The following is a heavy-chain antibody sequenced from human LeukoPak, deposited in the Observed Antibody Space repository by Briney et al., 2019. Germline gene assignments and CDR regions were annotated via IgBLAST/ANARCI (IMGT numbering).Heavy chain of an antibody. CDR2: ISSSNSTV. Sequence: GGSLKLSCAASGFTFSRYSMNWVRQAPGKGLEWVSYISSSNSTVYYADFVKGRFTISRDNAKNSLYLQMNSLRAEDTAVYYCARDGYYYDSSGYSDAFDIWGQGTMVTVSS. V-gene: IGHV3-48*04. CDR1: GFTFSRYS. D-gene: IGHD3-22*01. J-gene: IGHJ3*02. CDR3: ARDGYYYDSSGYSDAFDI.